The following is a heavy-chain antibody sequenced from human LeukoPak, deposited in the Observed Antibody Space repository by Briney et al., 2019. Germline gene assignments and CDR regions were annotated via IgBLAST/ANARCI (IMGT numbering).Heavy chain of an antibody. CDR2: IYPGDSDT. V-gene: IGHV5-51*01. CDR1: GYHFTRYW. J-gene: IGHJ3*02. CDR3: ARQNPLADVFDI. Sequence: GESLKISCKGSGYHFTRYWIGWGRPVPGKGLEGMGIIYPGDSDTRYSPSFQGQVTMSADKSIRTAYLQWSSLKASDTAMYFCARQNPLADVFDIWGQGTMITVSS.